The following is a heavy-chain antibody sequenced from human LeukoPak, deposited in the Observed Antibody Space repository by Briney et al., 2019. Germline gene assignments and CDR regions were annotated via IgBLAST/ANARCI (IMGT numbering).Heavy chain of an antibody. D-gene: IGHD3-10*01. J-gene: IGHJ5*02. CDR3: AKDGPLLWFGPTDA. V-gene: IGHV3-23*01. CDR1: GFTFSTYG. Sequence: PGGSLRLSCVASGFTFSTYGMSWVRQAPGKGLEWVAAVSSTGSGTNYPDSLKGRFIISRDNSQNTVFLQMNSLRPEDTAFYFCAKDGPLLWFGPTDAWGQGILVTVSS. CDR2: VSSTGSGT.